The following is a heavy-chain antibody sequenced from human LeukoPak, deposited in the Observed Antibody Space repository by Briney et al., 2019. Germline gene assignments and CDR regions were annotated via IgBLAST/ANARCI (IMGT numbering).Heavy chain of an antibody. J-gene: IGHJ1*01. CDR1: GFSFRTYW. D-gene: IGHD2/OR15-2a*01. Sequence: GGSLRLSCAASGFSFRTYWMSWVRQAPGKGLEWVATIKQDGSEKYYVDSVKGRFTISRDNAKNSLYLQMNSLRVEETAVYYWSKVVPGNSVFYAYWGQGTLVTVSS. V-gene: IGHV3-7*02. CDR3: SKVVPGNSVFYAY. CDR2: IKQDGSEK.